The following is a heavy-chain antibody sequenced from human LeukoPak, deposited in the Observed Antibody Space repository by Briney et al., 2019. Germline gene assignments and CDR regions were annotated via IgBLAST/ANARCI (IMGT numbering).Heavy chain of an antibody. CDR1: GYTFTSYG. CDR2: ISVYNGNT. J-gene: IGHJ5*02. D-gene: IGHD4-17*01. CDR3: ARSHGDYDNVPNGS. V-gene: IGHV1-18*01. Sequence: ASVKVSCKASGYTFTSYGISWVRQAPGQGLEWVGWISVYNGNTDYAQKFQGRVTMTTDTSTSTAYMELTSLRSDDTAVYHCARSHGDYDNVPNGSWGQGTLVTVSS.